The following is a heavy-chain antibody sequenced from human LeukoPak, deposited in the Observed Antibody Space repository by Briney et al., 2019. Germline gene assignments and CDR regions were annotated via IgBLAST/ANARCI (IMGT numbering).Heavy chain of an antibody. CDR1: GFTFSSYG. V-gene: IGHV3-30*02. Sequence: GGSLRLSCAASGFTFSSYGMHWVRQAPGKGLECVAFIRYDGSNKYYAGSVKGRFTISRDNSKNTLYLQMNSLRAEDTAVYYCAKDPAAGRNYYYYYYYMDVWGKGTTVTISS. CDR3: AKDPAAGRNYYYYYYYMDV. CDR2: IRYDGSNK. D-gene: IGHD6-13*01. J-gene: IGHJ6*03.